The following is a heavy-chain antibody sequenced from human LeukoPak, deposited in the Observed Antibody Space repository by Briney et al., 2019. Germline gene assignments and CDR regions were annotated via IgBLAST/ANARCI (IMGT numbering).Heavy chain of an antibody. Sequence: GASVKVSCKASGYTFTSYGISWVRQAPGQGLEWMGWISAYNGNTNYAQKLQGRVTMTTDTSTSTAYMELSRLRSDDTAVYYCARAMIGSSGGWIYYYYYYGMDVWGQGTTVTVSS. CDR3: ARAMIGSSGGWIYYYYYYGMDV. CDR1: GYTFTSYG. D-gene: IGHD2-2*03. V-gene: IGHV1-18*01. CDR2: ISAYNGNT. J-gene: IGHJ6*02.